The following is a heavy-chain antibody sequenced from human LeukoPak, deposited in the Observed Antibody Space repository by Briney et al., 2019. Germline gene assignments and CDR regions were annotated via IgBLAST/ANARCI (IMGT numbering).Heavy chain of an antibody. Sequence: SETLSLTCTVSGGSISSYYWSWIRQPPGKGLEWIGYIYYSGSTNYNPSLKSRVTISVDTYKNQFSLKLSSVTAADTAVYYCARVIQDCSGGSCYSIDYWGQGTLVTVSS. D-gene: IGHD2-15*01. CDR1: GGSISSYY. V-gene: IGHV4-59*01. CDR3: ARVIQDCSGGSCYSIDY. J-gene: IGHJ4*02. CDR2: IYYSGST.